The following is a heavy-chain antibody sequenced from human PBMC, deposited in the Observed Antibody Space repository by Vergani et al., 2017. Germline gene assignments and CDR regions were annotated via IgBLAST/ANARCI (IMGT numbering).Heavy chain of an antibody. CDR1: GFTFSRST. Sequence: EVQLVESGGGLVKPGGSLRLSCAASGFTFSRSTMNWVRQPPGKVLAWVSSIRSSSSYIYDADSVKGRFTISRDHAKNSLYLQMNSLRAEDTAVDYCAXELDVVVVAGVSYYFDYWGQGTLVTVSS. V-gene: IGHV3-21*01. CDR2: IRSSSSYI. D-gene: IGHD2-15*01. J-gene: IGHJ4*02. CDR3: AXELDVVVVAGVSYYFDY.